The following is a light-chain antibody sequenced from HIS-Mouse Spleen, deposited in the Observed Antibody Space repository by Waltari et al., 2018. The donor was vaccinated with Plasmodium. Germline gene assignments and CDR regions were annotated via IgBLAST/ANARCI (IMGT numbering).Light chain of an antibody. CDR3: QQYNNWSFT. CDR2: GAS. V-gene: IGKV3-15*01. Sequence: EIVMTQSPATLSVSPGETATLSCRASQSVSSNLAWSQQKPGQAPRLLIYGASTRATGIPARVSGSGSGTEFTLTISSLQSEDFAVYYCQQYNNWSFTFGPGTKVDIK. CDR1: QSVSSN. J-gene: IGKJ3*01.